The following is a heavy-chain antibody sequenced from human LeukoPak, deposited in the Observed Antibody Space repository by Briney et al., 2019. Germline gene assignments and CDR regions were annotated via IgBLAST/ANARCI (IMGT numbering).Heavy chain of an antibody. D-gene: IGHD6-13*01. J-gene: IGHJ4*02. CDR3: ARNPGIAAAGFDY. CDR2: IKQDGSEK. CDR1: GFTFSSYW. Sequence: GGSLRLSCAASGFTFSSYWMSWVRQAPGKGLEWVANIKQDGSEKYYVDSVKGRFTISRDNAKNSLYLQMNSLRAEDTAVYYCARNPGIAAAGFDYWGQGTLVTVSS. V-gene: IGHV3-7*03.